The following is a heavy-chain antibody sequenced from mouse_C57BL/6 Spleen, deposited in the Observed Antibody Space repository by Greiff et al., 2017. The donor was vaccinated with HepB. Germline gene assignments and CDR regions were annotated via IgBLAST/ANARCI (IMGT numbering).Heavy chain of an antibody. D-gene: IGHD1-1*01. CDR3: ASRYGDYFDY. CDR2: IRNKANGYTT. CDR1: GFTFTDYY. J-gene: IGHJ2*01. V-gene: IGHV7-3*01. Sequence: DVQLVESGGGLVQPGGSLSLSCAASGFTFTDYYMSWVRQPPGKALEWLGFIRNKANGYTTEYSASVKGRFTISRDNSQSILYLQMNALRAEDSATYYCASRYGDYFDYWGQGTTLTVSS.